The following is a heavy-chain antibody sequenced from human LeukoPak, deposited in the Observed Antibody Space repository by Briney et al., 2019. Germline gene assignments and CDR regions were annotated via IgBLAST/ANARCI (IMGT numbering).Heavy chain of an antibody. CDR2: INPDSGGT. D-gene: IGHD1-14*01. Sequence: GASVEVSCKASGYTFTGYYMHWVRQAPGQGLEWMGWINPDSGGTNYAQKFQGRVTMTRDTSISTAYMELSRLRSDDTAVYYCARDYPRIQNTNRRESFDYWGQGTLVTVSS. CDR1: GYTFTGYY. V-gene: IGHV1-2*02. J-gene: IGHJ4*02. CDR3: ARDYPRIQNTNRRESFDY.